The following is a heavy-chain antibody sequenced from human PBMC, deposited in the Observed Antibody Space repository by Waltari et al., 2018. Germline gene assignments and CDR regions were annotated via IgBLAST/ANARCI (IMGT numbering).Heavy chain of an antibody. CDR1: GGSISSGGYY. D-gene: IGHD3-10*01. V-gene: IGHV4-31*03. J-gene: IGHJ3*02. Sequence: QVQLQESGPGLVKPSQTLSLTCTVSGGSISSGGYYWRWIRQHPGKGLEWIGYIYYSGSTYYNPSLKSRVTISVDTSKNQFSLKLSAVTAADTAVYYCASTMVRGKAFDIWGQGTMVTVSS. CDR2: IYYSGST. CDR3: ASTMVRGKAFDI.